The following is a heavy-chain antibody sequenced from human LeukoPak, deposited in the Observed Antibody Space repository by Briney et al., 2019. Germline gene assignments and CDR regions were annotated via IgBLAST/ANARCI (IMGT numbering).Heavy chain of an antibody. Sequence: GGSLRLSCAASGFTFSSYSMNWVRQAPGKGLEWVSSISSSSSYIYYADSVKGRFTISRDNAKNSLYLQMNSLRAEDTAVYYCARLYYDILTGYRYFDYWGQGTLVTVSS. J-gene: IGHJ4*02. D-gene: IGHD3-9*01. CDR1: GFTFSSYS. CDR3: ARLYYDILTGYRYFDY. CDR2: ISSSSSYI. V-gene: IGHV3-21*01.